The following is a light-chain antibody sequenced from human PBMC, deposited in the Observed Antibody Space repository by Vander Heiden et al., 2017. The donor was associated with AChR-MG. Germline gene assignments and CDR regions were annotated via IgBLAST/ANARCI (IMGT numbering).Light chain of an antibody. CDR2: QKD. CDR1: NLGDKY. Sequence: SYKLTQPPSVSVSPGHTATITCSGDNLGDKYVSWYQQKPGQPPLLVIYQKDKRPSGIPERFSGSNAGNTATLTISGTQSVDEADFFCQAWDSRSNWVFGGGTKLTVL. CDR3: QAWDSRSNWV. V-gene: IGLV3-1*01. J-gene: IGLJ3*02.